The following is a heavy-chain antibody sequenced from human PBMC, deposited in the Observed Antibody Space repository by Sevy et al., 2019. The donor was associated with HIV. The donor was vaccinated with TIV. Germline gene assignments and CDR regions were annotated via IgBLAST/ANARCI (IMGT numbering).Heavy chain of an antibody. CDR1: GFTFSRYS. Sequence: GGSLRLSCAASGFTFSRYSMNWVRQAPGKGLEWVSSISSRSTFTYYADSLKGRCTISRDNAKNSLYLQINSLRVDDTAVSYCAREGDSGAFDPWGQGTLVTVSS. V-gene: IGHV3-21*01. J-gene: IGHJ5*02. D-gene: IGHD5-12*01. CDR3: AREGDSGAFDP. CDR2: ISSRSTFT.